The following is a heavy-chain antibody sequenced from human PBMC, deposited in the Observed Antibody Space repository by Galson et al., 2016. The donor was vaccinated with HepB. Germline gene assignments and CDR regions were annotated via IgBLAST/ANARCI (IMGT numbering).Heavy chain of an antibody. CDR2: INLSADSA. CDR3: ARALTARTYYDSSGSYCLAY. CDR1: GYTFTTYY. D-gene: IGHD3-22*01. V-gene: IGHV1-46*03. J-gene: IGHJ4*02. Sequence: SVKVSCKASGYTFTTYYLHWVRQAPGQGLEWMAMINLSADSATYAPKFQGRVTVTRDTSTSTAYMELSSLTSEDTAVYYCARALTARTYYDSSGSYCLAYWDQGSLVTVSS.